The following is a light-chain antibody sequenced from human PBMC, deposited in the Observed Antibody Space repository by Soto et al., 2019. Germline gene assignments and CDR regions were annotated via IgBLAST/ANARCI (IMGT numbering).Light chain of an antibody. Sequence: QSALTQPASVSGSPGQSITISCTGTSSDVGAYNYVCWYKQHPGKAPQLMIYEVTNRPSGVSDRFSGSKSGNTASLTISGLPAEDEADYYCSSYTRSSTLYVFGTGTKLTVL. V-gene: IGLV2-14*01. CDR3: SSYTRSSTLYV. CDR2: EVT. J-gene: IGLJ1*01. CDR1: SSDVGAYNY.